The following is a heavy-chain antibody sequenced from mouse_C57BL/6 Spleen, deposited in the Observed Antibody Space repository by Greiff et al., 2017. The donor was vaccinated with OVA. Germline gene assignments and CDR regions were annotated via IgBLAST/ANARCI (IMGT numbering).Heavy chain of an antibody. CDR1: GYTFTDYY. Sequence: EVQLQQSGPELVKPGASVKISCKASGYTFTDYYMNWVKQSHGKSLEWIGDINPNNGGTSYNQKFKGKATLTVDKSSSTAYMQLSSLTSEDSAVYFCARSGIYYGPFDVWGTGTTVTVSS. CDR3: ARSGIYYGPFDV. D-gene: IGHD2-1*01. V-gene: IGHV1-26*01. CDR2: INPNNGGT. J-gene: IGHJ1*03.